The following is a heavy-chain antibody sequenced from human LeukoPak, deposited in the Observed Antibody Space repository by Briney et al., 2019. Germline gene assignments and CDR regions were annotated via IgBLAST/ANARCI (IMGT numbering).Heavy chain of an antibody. CDR3: ARDWDGAYDFNTFDI. Sequence: SETLFLTCSVSGGSVSTSGYYWGWIRQPPGTGLEYIGTLHYSGSTHYNPSLESRVAISVDTSKNQFSLKLNSVTFADTAVYYCARDWDGAYDFNTFDIWGQGTMVTVSS. D-gene: IGHD5-12*01. CDR2: LHYSGST. V-gene: IGHV4-39*07. J-gene: IGHJ3*02. CDR1: GGSVSTSGYY.